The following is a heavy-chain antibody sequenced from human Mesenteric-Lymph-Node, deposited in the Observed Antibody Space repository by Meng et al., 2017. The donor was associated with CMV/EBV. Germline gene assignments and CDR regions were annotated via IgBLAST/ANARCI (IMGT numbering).Heavy chain of an antibody. V-gene: IGHV1-8*03. CDR2: MNPNSGNT. Sequence: ASVKVSCKASGYTFTSYDINWVRQATGQGLEWMGWMNPNSGNTGYAQKFQGRVTITRNTSISTAYMELSSLRSEDTAVYYCARGPGYYGSGSYWGYYYSGIDVWRHCPPVPLSS. CDR1: GYTFTSYD. D-gene: IGHD3-10*01. CDR3: ARGPGYYGSGSYWGYYYSGIDV. J-gene: IGHJ6*02.